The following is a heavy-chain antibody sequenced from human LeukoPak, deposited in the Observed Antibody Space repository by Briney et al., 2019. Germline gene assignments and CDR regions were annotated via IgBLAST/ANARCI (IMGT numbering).Heavy chain of an antibody. D-gene: IGHD3-10*01. Sequence: GVCLRPSCVVSGLTFTSYTMDWVRQAPGKGLEWLSSISSSSNDIYYADSVKGRFTISRDNAKNSVLLQMNSLRAEDTALYYCAIIRGRNSWGQGTLVTVSS. V-gene: IGHV3-21*01. CDR1: GLTFTSYT. CDR3: AIIRGRNS. J-gene: IGHJ4*02. CDR2: ISSSSNDI.